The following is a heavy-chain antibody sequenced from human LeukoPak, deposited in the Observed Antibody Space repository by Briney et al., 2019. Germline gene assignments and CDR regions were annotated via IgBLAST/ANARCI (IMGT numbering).Heavy chain of an antibody. V-gene: IGHV3-53*01. D-gene: IGHD2-2*01. J-gene: IGHJ4*02. CDR2: IYSGGST. CDR1: GFTVSSNY. CDR3: TRDESRSISCYAQ. Sequence: PGGSLRLSCAASGFTVSSNYMSWVRQAPGKGLEWVSVIYSGGSTYYADSVKGRFTVSRDNAKNSVFLQMNSLRAEDTAVYFCTRDESRSISCYAQWGQGTLVTASS.